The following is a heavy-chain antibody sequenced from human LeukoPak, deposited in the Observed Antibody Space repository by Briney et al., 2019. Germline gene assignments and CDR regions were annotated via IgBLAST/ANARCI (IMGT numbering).Heavy chain of an antibody. CDR1: GGTFSSYA. CDR2: IIPIFGTA. D-gene: IGHD3-16*01. J-gene: IGHJ4*02. V-gene: IGHV1-69*13. Sequence: SVKVSCKASGGTFSSYAISWVRQAPGQGLEWMGGIIPIFGTANYAQKFQGRVTITADESTSTAYMELSSLRSEDTAVYYCASDLGGGGPFDYWGQGTLVTVSS. CDR3: ASDLGGGGPFDY.